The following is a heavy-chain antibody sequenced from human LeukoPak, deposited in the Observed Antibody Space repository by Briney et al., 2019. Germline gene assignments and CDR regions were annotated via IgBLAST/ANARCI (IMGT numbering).Heavy chain of an antibody. Sequence: TGGSLRLSCAASGFTFSSYAMSWVRQAPGKGLEWVSAISGSGGSTYYADSVKGRFTISRDNSKNTLYLQMNSLRAEDTAVYYCAKGPAKWLRFGPYDYWGQGTLVTVSS. J-gene: IGHJ4*02. CDR1: GFTFSSYA. CDR3: AKGPAKWLRFGPYDY. V-gene: IGHV3-23*01. CDR2: ISGSGGST. D-gene: IGHD5-12*01.